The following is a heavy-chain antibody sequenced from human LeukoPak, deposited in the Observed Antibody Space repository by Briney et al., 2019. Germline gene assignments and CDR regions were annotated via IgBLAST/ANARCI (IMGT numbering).Heavy chain of an antibody. CDR3: ARGPTWGPNKYVFDI. Sequence: PSETLSLTCAVYGGSFSGYYWSWIRQPPGKGLEWIGEINHSGSTNYNPSLKGRVTISVDTSKNQFSLKLSSVTAADTAVYYCARGPTWGPNKYVFDIWGQGTMVTVSS. V-gene: IGHV4-34*01. J-gene: IGHJ3*02. CDR1: GGSFSGYY. D-gene: IGHD3-16*01. CDR2: INHSGST.